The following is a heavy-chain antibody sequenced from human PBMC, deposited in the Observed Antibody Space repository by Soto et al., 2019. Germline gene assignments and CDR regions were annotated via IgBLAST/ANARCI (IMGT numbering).Heavy chain of an antibody. CDR3: ARESIAAAGTRPYYGMDV. CDR2: ISYDGSNK. Sequence: QVQLVESGGGVVQPGRSLRLSCAASGFTFSSYAMHWVRQAPGKGLEWVAVISYDGSNKYYADSVKGRFTISRDNSKNTPYLQMNSLRAEDTAVYYCARESIAAAGTRPYYGMDVWGQGTTVTVSS. V-gene: IGHV3-30-3*01. D-gene: IGHD6-13*01. J-gene: IGHJ6*02. CDR1: GFTFSSYA.